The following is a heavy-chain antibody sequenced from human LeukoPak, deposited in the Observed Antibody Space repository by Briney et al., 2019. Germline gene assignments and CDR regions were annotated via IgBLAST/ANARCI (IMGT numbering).Heavy chain of an antibody. Sequence: SETLSLTFTVSGGSISSYYWSWIRQPPGKGLEWIGYIYYSGSTNYNPSLKSRVTISVDTSKNQFSLKLSSVTAADTAVYYCARHCHDSWSGYSHDAFDIWGQGTMVTVSS. D-gene: IGHD3-3*01. V-gene: IGHV4-59*08. J-gene: IGHJ3*02. CDR1: GGSISSYY. CDR3: ARHCHDSWSGYSHDAFDI. CDR2: IYYSGST.